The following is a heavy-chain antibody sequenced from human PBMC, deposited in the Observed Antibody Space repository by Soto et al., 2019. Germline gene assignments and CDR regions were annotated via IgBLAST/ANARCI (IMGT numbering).Heavy chain of an antibody. J-gene: IGHJ6*02. Sequence: PGGSLRLSCAASRLTFSNYWMHWVRQAPGKGLVWVSRINSDGSSTNYADSVKGRFTISRDSAKNTLYLQMNSLRAEDTAVYYCARHRDAHMDVWGQGTTVTVSS. CDR2: INSDGSST. CDR3: ARHRDAHMDV. V-gene: IGHV3-74*01. CDR1: RLTFSNYW.